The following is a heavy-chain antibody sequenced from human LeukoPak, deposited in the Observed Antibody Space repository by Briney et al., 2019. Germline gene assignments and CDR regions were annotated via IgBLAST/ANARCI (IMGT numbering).Heavy chain of an antibody. CDR1: GYTFTSYG. D-gene: IGHD4-17*01. V-gene: IGHV1-18*01. CDR3: AREQDYARFFDY. Sequence: ASVKVSCKASGYTFTSYGISWVRQAPGQGLEWMGWISAYNGNTNSAQKLQGRVTMTTDTSTSTAYMVLRSLRSDDTAVYYCAREQDYARFFDYWGQGTLVTVSS. CDR2: ISAYNGNT. J-gene: IGHJ4*02.